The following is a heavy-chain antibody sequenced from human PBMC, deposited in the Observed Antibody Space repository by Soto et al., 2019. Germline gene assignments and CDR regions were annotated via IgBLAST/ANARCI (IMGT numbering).Heavy chain of an antibody. D-gene: IGHD3-10*01. V-gene: IGHV3-30*18. J-gene: IGHJ6*02. CDR3: AKDRGPQSLLGGMDV. CDR1: GFTFSSYG. Sequence: AGSLRLSWAASGFTFSSYGMHWVRQAPGKGLEWVAVISYDGSNKYYADSVKGRFTISRDNSKNTLYLQMNSLRAEDTAVYYCAKDRGPQSLLGGMDVWGQGTTVTVSS. CDR2: ISYDGSNK.